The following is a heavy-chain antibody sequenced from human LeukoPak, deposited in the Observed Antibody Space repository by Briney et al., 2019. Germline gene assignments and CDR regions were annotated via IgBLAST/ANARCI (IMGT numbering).Heavy chain of an antibody. CDR1: GFTFSSYA. Sequence: PGGSLRLSCAASGFTFSSYAMSWVRQAPGKGLEWVSSISSGSSYIYYADSVKGRFTISRDNAKNSLYLQMNSLRAEDTAVYYCARPPFEYSSSSGWFDPWGQGTLVTVSS. CDR2: ISSGSSYI. D-gene: IGHD6-6*01. V-gene: IGHV3-21*01. J-gene: IGHJ5*02. CDR3: ARPPFEYSSSSGWFDP.